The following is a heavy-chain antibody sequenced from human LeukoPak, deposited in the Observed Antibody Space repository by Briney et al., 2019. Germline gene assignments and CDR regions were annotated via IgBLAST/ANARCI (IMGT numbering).Heavy chain of an antibody. CDR2: ISGSGGST. CDR1: GFTFSNFG. D-gene: IGHD6-13*01. J-gene: IGHJ4*02. CDR3: AKGRYTTSWYNFDY. V-gene: IGHV3-23*01. Sequence: GGSLRLSCAASGFTFSNFGMNWVRQAPGKGLEWVSAISGSGGSTNYADSVKGRFTISRDNSKTTLYLQMNSLRAEDTAVYYCAKGRYTTSWYNFDYWGQGTLVTVSS.